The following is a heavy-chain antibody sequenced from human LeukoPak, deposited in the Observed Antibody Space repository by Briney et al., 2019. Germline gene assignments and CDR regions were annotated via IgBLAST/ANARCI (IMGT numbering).Heavy chain of an antibody. CDR1: GFTFRSYD. CDR3: AIANFDYYDSSGYYPLDP. D-gene: IGHD3-22*01. J-gene: IGHJ5*02. V-gene: IGHV3-13*01. Sequence: GGSLRLSCAASGFTFRSYDMHWVRQATGKGLEWVSSIGSTGDTYYPGSVKGRFTISRENAKNSLYLQMNSLRAGDTAVYYCAIANFDYYDSSGYYPLDPWGQGTLVTVSS. CDR2: IGSTGDT.